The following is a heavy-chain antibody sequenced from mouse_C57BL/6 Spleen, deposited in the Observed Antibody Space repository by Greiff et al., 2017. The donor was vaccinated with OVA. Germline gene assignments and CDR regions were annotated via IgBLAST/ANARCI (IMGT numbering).Heavy chain of an antibody. CDR3: ARDGLRRGFAY. CDR1: GFTFSSYA. Sequence: EVQLVESGGGLVKPGGSLKLSCAASGFTFSSYAMSWVRQTPEKRLEWVATISDGGSYTYYPDNVKGRFTISRDNAKNNLYLQMSHLKSEDTAMYYCARDGLRRGFAYWGQGTLVTVSA. V-gene: IGHV5-4*01. J-gene: IGHJ3*01. D-gene: IGHD2-4*01. CDR2: ISDGGSYT.